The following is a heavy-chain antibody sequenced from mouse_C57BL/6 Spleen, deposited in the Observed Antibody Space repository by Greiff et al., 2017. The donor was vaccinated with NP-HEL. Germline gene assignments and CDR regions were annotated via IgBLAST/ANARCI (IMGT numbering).Heavy chain of an antibody. CDR3: ARGVLLRGFDY. J-gene: IGHJ2*01. Sequence: VKLQESGPELVKPGASVKISCKASGYAFSSSWMNWVKQRPGKGLEWIGRIYPGDGDTNYNGKFKGKATLTADKSSSTAYMQLSSLTSEDSAVYFCARGVLLRGFDYWGQGTTLTVSS. V-gene: IGHV1-82*01. CDR2: IYPGDGDT. CDR1: GYAFSSSW. D-gene: IGHD1-1*01.